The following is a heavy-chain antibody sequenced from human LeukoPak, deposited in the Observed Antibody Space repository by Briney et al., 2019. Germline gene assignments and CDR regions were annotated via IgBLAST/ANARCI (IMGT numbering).Heavy chain of an antibody. CDR1: GFTFSSYA. V-gene: IGHV3-23*01. Sequence: PGGSLRLSCAASGFTFSSYAMSWFRQAPGKGLEWVSAISGSGDRTFYADSVKGRFALSSDSSRNTVYLQLNNLRVEDTAIYYCARASWVSSTDAVRWGQGTLVTVSS. J-gene: IGHJ4*02. CDR3: ARASWVSSTDAVR. CDR2: ISGSGDRT. D-gene: IGHD3-16*01.